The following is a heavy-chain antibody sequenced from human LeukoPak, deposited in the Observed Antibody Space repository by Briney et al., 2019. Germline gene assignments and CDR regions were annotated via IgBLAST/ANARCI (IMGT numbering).Heavy chain of an antibody. CDR3: ARSDGYGLVGI. Sequence: SETRSLTCTISGGSVSDYYWSWIRQSPGKGLEWIGYIYHTGSTSYSPSLKSRVTISADTSQNQFSLKLSSVTAADTAVYYCARSDGYGLVGIWGQGTMVTVSS. CDR2: IYHTGST. D-gene: IGHD3-10*01. CDR1: GGSVSDYY. V-gene: IGHV4-59*02. J-gene: IGHJ3*02.